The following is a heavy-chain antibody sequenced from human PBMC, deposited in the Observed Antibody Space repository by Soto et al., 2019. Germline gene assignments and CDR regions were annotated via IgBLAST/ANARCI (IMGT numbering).Heavy chain of an antibody. Sequence: EVQLLESGGGLVQPGGSLRLSCAASGFTFSSYAMSWVRQAPGKGLEWVSAISGSGGSTYYADSVKGRFTISRNNSKNAPYLQMNSLRAEDTAVYYCARRNWNYIDYYYYMDVWGKGTTVTVSS. V-gene: IGHV3-23*01. CDR3: ARRNWNYIDYYYYMDV. CDR1: GFTFSSYA. J-gene: IGHJ6*03. CDR2: ISGSGGST. D-gene: IGHD1-7*01.